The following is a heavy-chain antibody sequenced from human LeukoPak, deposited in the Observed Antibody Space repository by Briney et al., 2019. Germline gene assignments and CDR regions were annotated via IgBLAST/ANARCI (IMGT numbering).Heavy chain of an antibody. CDR3: AKDRVTRGYSYGTDAFDI. V-gene: IGHV3-23*01. J-gene: IGHJ3*02. CDR1: GFTFSSYA. D-gene: IGHD5-18*01. Sequence: PGGSLRLSCAASGFTFSSYAMSWVRQAPGKGLEWVSAISGSGGSTYYADSVKGRFTISRDNSKNTLYLQMNSLRAEDTAVYYCAKDRVTRGYSYGTDAFDIWGQGTMVTVSS. CDR2: ISGSGGST.